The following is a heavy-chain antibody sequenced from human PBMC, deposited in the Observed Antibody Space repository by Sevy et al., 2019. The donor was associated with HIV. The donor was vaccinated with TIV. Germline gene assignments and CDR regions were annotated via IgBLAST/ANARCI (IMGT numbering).Heavy chain of an antibody. D-gene: IGHD2-2*01. CDR1: GFSFSSYS. J-gene: IGHJ3*02. CDR3: ARVGCTSSSCPLHDAFDI. V-gene: IGHV3-21*01. Sequence: GGSLRLSCAASGFSFSSYSMNWVRQAPGKGLEWVSSISGVSNYIYYADSLKGRFTISRDNAKNSLYLQMSRLRVGDTAVYYCARVGCTSSSCPLHDAFDIWGQGTMVTVSS. CDR2: ISGVSNYI.